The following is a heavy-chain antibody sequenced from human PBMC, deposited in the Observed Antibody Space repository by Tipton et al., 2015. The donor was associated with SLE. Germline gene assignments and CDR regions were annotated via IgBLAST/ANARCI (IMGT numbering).Heavy chain of an antibody. D-gene: IGHD3-10*01. CDR1: GGSISTDDFY. Sequence: TLSLTCTVSGGSISTDDFYWSWIRQNPERGLEWIGYIYNSGSTHFNPSLKSRVTMSVDMSKNQFSLRLTSVTAADTAVYYCARATDYGSGSFSTFDIWGQGTMITVSS. CDR2: IYNSGST. CDR3: ARATDYGSGSFSTFDI. J-gene: IGHJ3*02. V-gene: IGHV4-30-4*01.